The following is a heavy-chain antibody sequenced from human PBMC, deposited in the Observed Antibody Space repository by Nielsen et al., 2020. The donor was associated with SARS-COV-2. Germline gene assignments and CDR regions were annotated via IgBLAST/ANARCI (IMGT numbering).Heavy chain of an antibody. Sequence: GGSLRLSCSASGFTFSSTWMDWVRQAPGQGLVWVSRISSSGSGKAYADLVKGRFAVSRDNAGNTVFLQMNSLRVEDTAVYYCAGGADFWSGTQKYYMDVWGKGTTVTVSS. CDR3: AGGADFWSGTQKYYMDV. V-gene: IGHV3-74*03. CDR2: ISSSGSGK. J-gene: IGHJ6*03. CDR1: GFTFSSTW. D-gene: IGHD3-3*01.